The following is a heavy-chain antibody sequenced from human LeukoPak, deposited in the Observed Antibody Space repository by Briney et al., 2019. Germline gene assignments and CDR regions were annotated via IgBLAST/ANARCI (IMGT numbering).Heavy chain of an antibody. V-gene: IGHV3-21*01. Sequence: GGSLRLSCEASGFTFSSYSMNWVRQAPGKGLEWVSSISSSSSYIYYADSVKGRFTISRDNAKNSLYLQMNSLRAEDTAVYYCARVGYYDSSGYNYWGQGTLVTVSS. D-gene: IGHD3-22*01. CDR1: GFTFSSYS. CDR3: ARVGYYDSSGYNY. J-gene: IGHJ4*02. CDR2: ISSSSSYI.